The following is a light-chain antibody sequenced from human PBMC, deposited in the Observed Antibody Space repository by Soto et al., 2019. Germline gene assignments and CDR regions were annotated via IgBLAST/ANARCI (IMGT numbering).Light chain of an antibody. V-gene: IGLV2-11*01. CDR2: DVS. Sequence: QSVLTQPRSVSGSPGQSVTVSCIGTSSDVGDYNSVSWYQQHPGKAPKLMIYDVSKRPSGVPDRFSGSKSGNTASLTITGLQAEDEADYYCQSYDSSPSGYVFGTGTKVTVL. CDR1: SSDVGDYNS. CDR3: QSYDSSPSGYV. J-gene: IGLJ1*01.